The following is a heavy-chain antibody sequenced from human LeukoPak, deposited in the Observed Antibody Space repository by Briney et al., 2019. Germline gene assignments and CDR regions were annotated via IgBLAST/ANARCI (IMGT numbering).Heavy chain of an antibody. CDR1: GGTFSSYA. J-gene: IGHJ4*02. CDR2: IIPIFGTA. V-gene: IGHV1-69*13. Sequence: SVKVSCKASGGTFSSYAISWVRQAPGQGLEWMGGIIPIFGTANYAQKFQGRVTITADESTSTAYMELRSLRSDDTAVYYCARDGRDGSYFNFDYWGQGTLVTVSS. D-gene: IGHD1-26*01. CDR3: ARDGRDGSYFNFDY.